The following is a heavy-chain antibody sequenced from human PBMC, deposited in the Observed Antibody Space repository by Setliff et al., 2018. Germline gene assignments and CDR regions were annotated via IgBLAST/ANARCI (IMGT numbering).Heavy chain of an antibody. CDR2: INTNTGFP. V-gene: IGHV7-4-1*02. Sequence: ASVKVSCKASGYTFTNYAMNWVRQAPGQGLEWMGWINTNTGFPTYAQGFTGRFVFSLDTSVSTAYLQISSVKAEDTAVYYCARGYCSGGSCADFDYWGQGTLVTVAS. CDR1: GYTFTNYA. CDR3: ARGYCSGGSCADFDY. D-gene: IGHD2-15*01. J-gene: IGHJ4*02.